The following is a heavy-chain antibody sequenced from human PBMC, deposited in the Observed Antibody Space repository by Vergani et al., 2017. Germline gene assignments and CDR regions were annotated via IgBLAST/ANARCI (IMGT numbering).Heavy chain of an antibody. V-gene: IGHV1-18*01. D-gene: IGHD2-2*01. CDR2: ISAYNGNT. J-gene: IGHJ5*02. CDR3: ARGLRECTSTSCLSREWFDP. CDR1: GYTFSTYG. Sequence: QVQLVQSGAEVKKPGASVKVSCKASGYTFSTYGISWVRQAPGQGLEWMGWISAYNGNTNYPEKFQGRLTMTTDTSTRTAYMELRSLRSDDTAVYYCARGLRECTSTSCLSREWFDPWGQGTLVTVSS.